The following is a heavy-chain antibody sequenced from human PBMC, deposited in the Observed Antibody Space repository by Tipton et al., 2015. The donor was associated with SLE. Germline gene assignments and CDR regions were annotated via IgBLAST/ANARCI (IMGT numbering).Heavy chain of an antibody. D-gene: IGHD2-2*01. CDR2: ISSSGSTI. J-gene: IGHJ4*02. V-gene: IGHV3-11*01. Sequence: QLVQSGGGLVKPGGSLRLSCAASGFTFSDYYMSWIRQAPGKGLEWVSYISSSGSTIYYADSVKGRFTISRDNAKNSLYLQMNSLRAEDTAVYYCARVLPYCSSTSCSLDSSGSTVDYWGQGTLVTVSS. CDR1: GFTFSDYY. CDR3: ARVLPYCSSTSCSLDSSGSTVDY.